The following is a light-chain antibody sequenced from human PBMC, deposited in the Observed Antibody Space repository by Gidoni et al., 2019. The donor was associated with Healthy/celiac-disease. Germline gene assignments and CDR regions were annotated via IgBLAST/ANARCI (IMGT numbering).Light chain of an antibody. V-gene: IGKV1-5*03. CDR3: QQYNSYSGT. J-gene: IGKJ2*01. Sequence: DLHITQSPSTLSASVGDSVTLTCRASQSISSWLAWYQQKPGKAPKLLIYKASSLESGVPSRFSGSGSGTEFTLTISSLQPDDVATYYCQQYNSYSGTFGQXTKLEIK. CDR2: KAS. CDR1: QSISSW.